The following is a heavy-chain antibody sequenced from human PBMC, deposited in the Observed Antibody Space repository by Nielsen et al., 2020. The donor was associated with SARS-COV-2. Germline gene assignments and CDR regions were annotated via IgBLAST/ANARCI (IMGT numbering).Heavy chain of an antibody. CDR2: VSASGGST. V-gene: IGHV3-23*01. J-gene: IGHJ3*01. Sequence: GGSLRLSCAASGFTFNIYAMAWVRRAPGRGLQWVTGVSASGGSTYYTDSVKGRFSISRDNSKNTLYLQMHGLRVEDTAVYYCAKDDVVRGDAFDVWGPGTMVTVSS. CDR1: GFTFNIYA. CDR3: AKDDVVRGDAFDV. D-gene: IGHD3-10*01.